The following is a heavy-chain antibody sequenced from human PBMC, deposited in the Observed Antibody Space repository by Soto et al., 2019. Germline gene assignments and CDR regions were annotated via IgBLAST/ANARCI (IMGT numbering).Heavy chain of an antibody. CDR2: IYHSGNT. CDR3: ARVVTMVRGVTPQGYDP. V-gene: IGHV4-4*02. CDR1: GDSISSGAW. Sequence: PSETLSLTCAVSGDSISSGAWWSWVRQSPGKGLQWIGEIYHSGNTRNNPSLKSRVTMSVDKSNNQFSLNLMSVTASDSAMYYCARVVTMVRGVTPQGYDPWGQGTLVTVSS. J-gene: IGHJ5*02. D-gene: IGHD3-10*01.